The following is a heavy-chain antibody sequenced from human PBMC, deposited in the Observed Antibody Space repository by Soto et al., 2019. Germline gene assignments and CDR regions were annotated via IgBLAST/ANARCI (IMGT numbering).Heavy chain of an antibody. CDR3: ARGGSXXWYFDL. V-gene: IGHV1-3*01. Sequence: QVQLVQSGAEVKKPGASVKVSCKASGYTFTSYAMHWVRQAPGQRLEWMGWINAGNGNTKYSQKXQXRXTIXXXXXXXXXXXXXXXXXXXXXXXXXXARGGSXXWYFDLWGRGTLVTVSS. D-gene: IGHD1-26*01. CDR2: INAGNGNT. CDR1: GYTFTSYA. J-gene: IGHJ2*01.